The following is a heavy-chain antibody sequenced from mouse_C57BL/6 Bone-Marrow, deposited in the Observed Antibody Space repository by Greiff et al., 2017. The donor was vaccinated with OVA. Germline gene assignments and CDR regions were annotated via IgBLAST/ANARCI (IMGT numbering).Heavy chain of an antibody. J-gene: IGHJ2*01. V-gene: IGHV1-26*01. D-gene: IGHD1-1*01. CDR1: GYTFTDYY. Sequence: EVQLQQSGPELVKPGASVKISCKASGYTFTDYYMNWVKQSHGKSLEWIGDINPNNGGTSYNQKFKGKATLTVDKSSSTAYMELRSLTSEDSAVYYCARTRYGNYFDYWGQGTTLTVSS. CDR2: INPNNGGT. CDR3: ARTRYGNYFDY.